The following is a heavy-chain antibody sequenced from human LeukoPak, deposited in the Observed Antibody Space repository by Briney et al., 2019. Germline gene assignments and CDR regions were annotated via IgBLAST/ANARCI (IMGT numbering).Heavy chain of an antibody. CDR2: INHSGST. J-gene: IGHJ4*02. CDR1: GGSFSGYY. Sequence: SETLSLTCAVYGGSFSGYYWSWIRQPPGKGLEWIGEINHSGSTNYNPSLKSRVTISVDTSKNQFSLKLSSVTAADTAVYYCARGYDFWSGTGADYWGQGTLVTVSS. D-gene: IGHD3-3*01. V-gene: IGHV4-34*01. CDR3: ARGYDFWSGTGADY.